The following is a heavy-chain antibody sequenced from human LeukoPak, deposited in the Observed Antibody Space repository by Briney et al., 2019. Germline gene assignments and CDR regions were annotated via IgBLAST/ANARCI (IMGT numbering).Heavy chain of an antibody. CDR3: AKIHDYFFDY. CDR1: GFTFSSCA. D-gene: IGHD3-16*01. V-gene: IGHV3-23*01. J-gene: IGHJ4*02. CDR2: INNFGEGT. Sequence: GGSLRLSCAASGFTFSSCAMSWVRQAPGKGLEWVSAINNFGEGTYYPDSVKGRFTIYRDNSKNTLYLQMNSLKDEDTAVYYCAKIHDYFFDYWGQGTLVTVPS.